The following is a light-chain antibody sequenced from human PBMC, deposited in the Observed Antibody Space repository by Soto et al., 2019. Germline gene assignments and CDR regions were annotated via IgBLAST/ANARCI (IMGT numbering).Light chain of an antibody. CDR3: QLSYSTPWT. CDR2: AAS. J-gene: IGKJ1*01. CDR1: QSISSY. Sequence: DIQMTQSPSSLSASVGDRVTITCRASQSISSYLNWYQQKPGKAPKLLIYAASSLQSGVPSRFSGSGSGTDYTLTINSLQPEDFATYYCQLSYSTPWTFGQGTKVEIK. V-gene: IGKV1-39*01.